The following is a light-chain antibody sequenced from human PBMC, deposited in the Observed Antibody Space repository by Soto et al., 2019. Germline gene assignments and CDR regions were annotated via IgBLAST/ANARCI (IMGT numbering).Light chain of an antibody. CDR1: SSDVGGYNY. CDR2: EVS. V-gene: IGLV2-8*01. Sequence: QSALTQPPSASGSPGQSVTISCTGTSSDVGGYNYVSWYQQHPGKARKLMIYEVSKRPSGVPDRFSGSKSGNTASLTVSGLQAEDEADYYCSSYAGSNNWNFGTGTKLTVL. J-gene: IGLJ1*01. CDR3: SSYAGSNNWN.